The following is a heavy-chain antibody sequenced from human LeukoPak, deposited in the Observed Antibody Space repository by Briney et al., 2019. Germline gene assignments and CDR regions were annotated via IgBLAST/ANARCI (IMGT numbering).Heavy chain of an antibody. V-gene: IGHV1-69*13. CDR3: ARDCEESTTGPTGFDY. J-gene: IGHJ4*02. CDR2: IIPIFGTA. CDR1: GGTFSSYA. Sequence: SVKVSCKASGGTFSSYAISWVRQAPGQGLEWMGGIIPIFGTANYAQKFQGRVTITADESTSTAYMELSSLRSEDTAVYYCARDCEESTTGPTGFDYWGQGTLVTVSS. D-gene: IGHD1-1*01.